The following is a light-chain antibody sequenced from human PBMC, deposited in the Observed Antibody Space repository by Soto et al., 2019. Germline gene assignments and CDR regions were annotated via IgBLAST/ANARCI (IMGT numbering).Light chain of an antibody. Sequence: SVLTQSPCTLSLSPGERATLYCRASQSVGRNYLAWFQQKSGQAPRLVIYGASSRAAGIPDRLSGSGSGTDFTLTISRLEPEDFAVYYCQQYATSPITFCQGTRLEIK. CDR2: GAS. CDR1: QSVGRNY. J-gene: IGKJ5*01. V-gene: IGKV3-20*01. CDR3: QQYATSPIT.